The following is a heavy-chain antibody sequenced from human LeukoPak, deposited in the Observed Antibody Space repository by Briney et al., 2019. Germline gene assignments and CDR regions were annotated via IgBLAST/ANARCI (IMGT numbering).Heavy chain of an antibody. CDR1: GFSFSSYA. Sequence: GGSLRLSCAASGFSFSSYAMNWVRQAPGKGLEWVSVITASGAGTYYADSVKGRFTLSRDNSKNMMYLEMNSLRADDTAVYYCAKDRGTGTTRPGFDYWGQGTLVTVSS. J-gene: IGHJ4*02. CDR2: ITASGAGT. D-gene: IGHD4-11*01. CDR3: AKDRGTGTTRPGFDY. V-gene: IGHV3-23*01.